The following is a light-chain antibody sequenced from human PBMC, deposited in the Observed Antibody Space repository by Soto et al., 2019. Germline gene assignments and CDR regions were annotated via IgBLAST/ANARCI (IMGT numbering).Light chain of an antibody. CDR3: SSYTNSSTLVG. Sequence: QSALTQPASVSGSPGQSITFSCTGTSSDVGGYNFVSWYQHHPGKAPKLIIYEVSNRPSGVSNRFSASKSGNTASLTISGLQDEDEADYYCSSYTNSSTLVGFGGGTKLTVL. J-gene: IGLJ2*01. CDR2: EVS. V-gene: IGLV2-14*01. CDR1: SSDVGGYNF.